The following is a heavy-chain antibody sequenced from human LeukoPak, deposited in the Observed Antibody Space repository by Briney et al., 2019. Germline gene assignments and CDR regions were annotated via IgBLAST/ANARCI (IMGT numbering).Heavy chain of an antibody. D-gene: IGHD3/OR15-3a*01. CDR1: GFTVNSNF. V-gene: IGHV3-53*01. CDR3: AGLFYFDH. CDR2: VYSGGST. J-gene: IGHJ4*02. Sequence: GGPLRLSCAASGFTVNSNFMSWVRQAPGKGLEWVSVVYSGGSTYYADSVKGRFTISRDISKNTLSLQMNSLRAEDTAVYYCAGLFYFDHWGQGTLVTVSS.